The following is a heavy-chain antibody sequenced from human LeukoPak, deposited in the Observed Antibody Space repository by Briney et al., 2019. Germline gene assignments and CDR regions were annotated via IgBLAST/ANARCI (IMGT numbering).Heavy chain of an antibody. CDR3: ATSYSGYNPNYFDY. V-gene: IGHV4-59*08. J-gene: IGHJ4*02. Sequence: SETLSLTCTVSGGYISSYYWSCIRQPPGKGLVWIGYIYYSGSANYNPSLKRLVTISVDTSKNQFSLKLSSVTGADTAVYYCATSYSGYNPNYFDYWGQRALVTVSS. D-gene: IGHD5-12*01. CDR2: IYYSGSA. CDR1: GGYISSYY.